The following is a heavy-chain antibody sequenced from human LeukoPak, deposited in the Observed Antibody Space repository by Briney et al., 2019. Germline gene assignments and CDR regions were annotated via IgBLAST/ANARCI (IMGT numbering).Heavy chain of an antibody. Sequence: SETLSLTCTASGGSISSYYWSWIRQPPGKGLEWIGYIYYSGSTNYNPSLKSRVTISVDTSKNQFSLKLSSATAADTAVYYCAGSGQLRYFDWHYFDYWGQGTLVTVSS. CDR3: AGSGQLRYFDWHYFDY. V-gene: IGHV4-59*08. CDR2: IYYSGST. J-gene: IGHJ4*02. D-gene: IGHD3-9*01. CDR1: GGSISSYY.